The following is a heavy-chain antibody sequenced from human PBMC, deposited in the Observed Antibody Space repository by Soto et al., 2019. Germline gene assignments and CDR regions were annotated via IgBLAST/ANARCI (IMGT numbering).Heavy chain of an antibody. D-gene: IGHD3-3*01. J-gene: IGHJ4*02. CDR1: GGSISDYY. Sequence: QVQLQQWGAGLLKPSENLSLTYPGNGGSISDYYWTWIRQPPGKGLEWIGEVNHGGSTHYNPSLKSRVSISVDTSKKQFSLNLTFVTAADTAVYYCAREWWSGSLIGGSLGGEGTLVTVSS. CDR2: VNHGGST. CDR3: AREWWSGSLIGGSL. V-gene: IGHV4-34*01.